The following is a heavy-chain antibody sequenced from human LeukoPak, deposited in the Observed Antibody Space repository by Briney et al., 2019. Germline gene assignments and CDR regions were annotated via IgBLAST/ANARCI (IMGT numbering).Heavy chain of an antibody. J-gene: IGHJ6*02. CDR3: ARDSRVAAIYYYYGMDV. D-gene: IGHD2-15*01. V-gene: IGHV1-69*04. CDR2: IIPILGIA. Sequence: ASVKVSCKASGYTFTGYYMHWVRQAPGQGLEWMVRIIPILGIANYAQKFQGRVTITADKSTSTAYMELSSLRSEDTAVYYCARDSRVAAIYYYYGMDVWGQGTTVTVSS. CDR1: GYTFTGYY.